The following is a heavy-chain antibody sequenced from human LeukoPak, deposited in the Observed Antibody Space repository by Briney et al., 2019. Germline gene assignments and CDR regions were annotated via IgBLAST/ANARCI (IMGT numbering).Heavy chain of an antibody. J-gene: IGHJ6*03. V-gene: IGHV3-21*01. CDR1: GFTFSSYS. Sequence: GGSLRLSCAASGFTFSSYSMNWVRQAPGKGLEWVSSISSSSSYIYYADSVKGRFTISRDNAKNSLYLQMNSLRAEDTAVYYCARVVGGSGSSNNYYYYYMDVWGKGTTVTVSS. CDR2: ISSSSSYI. CDR3: ARVVGGSGSSNNYYYYYMDV. D-gene: IGHD3-10*01.